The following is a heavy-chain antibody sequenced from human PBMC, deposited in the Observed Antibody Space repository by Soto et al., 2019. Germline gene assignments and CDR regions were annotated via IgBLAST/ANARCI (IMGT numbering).Heavy chain of an antibody. Sequence: QVQLVQSGAEVKKRGASVKVSCKASGYTFSSYDFNWVRQATGQGLEWMGWMNPNTGNTGYAQKFQGIVTMTRDTSISTAYMELSSLRYEDTAVYYCARQWELSGYYYGMDVCGQGTTFTVSS. D-gene: IGHD1-26*01. J-gene: IGHJ6*02. V-gene: IGHV1-8*01. CDR1: GYTFSSYD. CDR3: ARQWELSGYYYGMDV. CDR2: MNPNTGNT.